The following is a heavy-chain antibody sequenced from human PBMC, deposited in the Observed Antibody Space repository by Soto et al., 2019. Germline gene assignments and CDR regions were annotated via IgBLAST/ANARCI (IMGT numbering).Heavy chain of an antibody. J-gene: IGHJ6*02. Sequence: GGSLRLSCAASGFTFSNAWMSWVRQAPGKGLEWVGRIKSKTDGGTTDYAAPVKGRFTISRDDSKNTLYLQMNSLKTEDTAVYYCTTDLWVADYYYYGMDVWGQGTTVTVSS. D-gene: IGHD3-16*01. V-gene: IGHV3-15*01. CDR1: GFTFSNAW. CDR3: TTDLWVADYYYYGMDV. CDR2: IKSKTDGGTT.